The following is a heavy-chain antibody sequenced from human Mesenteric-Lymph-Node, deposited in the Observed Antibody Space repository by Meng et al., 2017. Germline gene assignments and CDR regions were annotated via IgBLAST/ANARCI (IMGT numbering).Heavy chain of an antibody. CDR1: GFTFSDYY. J-gene: IGHJ4*02. CDR2: IYHSGST. D-gene: IGHD6-19*01. CDR3: ARKGIAVAGTLAFDY. Sequence: GSLRLSCAASGFTFSDYYMSWIRQAPGKGLEWIGSIYHSGSTYYNPSLKSRVTISVDTSKNQFSLKLSSVTAADTAVYYCARKGIAVAGTLAFDYWGQGTLVTVSS. V-gene: IGHV4-38-2*01.